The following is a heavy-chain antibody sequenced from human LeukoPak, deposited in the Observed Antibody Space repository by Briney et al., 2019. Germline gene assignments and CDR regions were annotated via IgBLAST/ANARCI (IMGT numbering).Heavy chain of an antibody. CDR2: INPNSGGT. CDR3: ARDSLYCSSTSYRGGRRFDP. D-gene: IGHD2-2*01. Sequence: ASVKVSCKASGYTFTGYYMHWVRQAPGQGLEWMGWINPNSGGTNYAQKFQGRVTMTRDTSISTAYMELSRLRSDDTAVYYCARDSLYCSSTSYRGGRRFDPWGQGTLVTVSS. V-gene: IGHV1-2*02. J-gene: IGHJ5*02. CDR1: GYTFTGYY.